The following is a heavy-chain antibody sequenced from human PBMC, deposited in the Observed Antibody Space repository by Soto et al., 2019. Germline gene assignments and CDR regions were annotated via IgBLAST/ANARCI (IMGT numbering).Heavy chain of an antibody. Sequence: SETLSLTCTVSGGSISSSSYYWGWIRQPPGKGLEWIGSIYYSGSTYYNPSRKSRVTISVDTSKNQFSLKLSSVTAADTAVYYCARHPYGEDAFDIWGQGTMVTVSS. CDR2: IYYSGST. D-gene: IGHD4-17*01. V-gene: IGHV4-39*01. J-gene: IGHJ3*02. CDR1: GGSISSSSYY. CDR3: ARHPYGEDAFDI.